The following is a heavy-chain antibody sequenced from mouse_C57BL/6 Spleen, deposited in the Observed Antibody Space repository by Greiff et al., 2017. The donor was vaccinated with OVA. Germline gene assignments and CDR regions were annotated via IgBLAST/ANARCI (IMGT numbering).Heavy chain of an antibody. V-gene: IGHV1-19*01. CDR3: ARGISPDCDVDY. J-gene: IGHJ4*01. D-gene: IGHD2-3*01. CDR1: GYTFTDYY. CDR2: INPYNGGT. Sequence: VHVKQSGPVLVKPGASVKMSCKASGYTFTDYYMNWVKQSHGKSLEWIGVINPYNGGTSYNQKFKGKATLTVDKSSSTAYMELNSLTSEDSAVYYCARGISPDCDVDYWGQGTSVTVSS.